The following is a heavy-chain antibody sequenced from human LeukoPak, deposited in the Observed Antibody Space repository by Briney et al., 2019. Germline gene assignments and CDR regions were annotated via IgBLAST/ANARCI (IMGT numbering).Heavy chain of an antibody. J-gene: IGHJ6*04. D-gene: IGHD3-10*02. CDR3: AELGFTMIGGV. V-gene: IGHV3-48*03. CDR2: ISSSGSTI. Sequence: EGSLRLSCAASGFTFSSYEMNWVRQAPGKGLEWVSYISSSGSTIYYADSVKGRFTISRDNAKNSLYLQMNSLRAEDTAVYYCAELGFTMIGGVWGKGTTVTISS. CDR1: GFTFSSYE.